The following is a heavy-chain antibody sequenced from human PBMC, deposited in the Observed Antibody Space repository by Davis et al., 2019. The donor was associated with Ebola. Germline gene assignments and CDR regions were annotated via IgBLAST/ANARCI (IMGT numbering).Heavy chain of an antibody. CDR3: ARCHTNSWYRGFDYYGMDV. CDR2: ISSDGSST. J-gene: IGHJ6*04. CDR1: GFTFSSYA. D-gene: IGHD6-13*01. Sequence: HTGGSLRLSCAASGFTFSSYAMSWVRQAPGKGLEWVSGISSDGSSTTYADSVKGRFTTSRDDAKNSLYLQMNSLRAEDTAVYYCARCHTNSWYRGFDYYGMDVWGKGTTVTVSS. V-gene: IGHV3-74*01.